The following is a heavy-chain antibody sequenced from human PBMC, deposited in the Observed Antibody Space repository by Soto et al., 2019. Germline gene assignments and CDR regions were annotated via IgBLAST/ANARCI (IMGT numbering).Heavy chain of an antibody. V-gene: IGHV4-59*08. CDR1: GGSISSYY. CDR3: ARSSIEPRVFMYPFDS. CDR2: MYNSGST. Sequence: SETLSLTCTVSGGSISSYYWTWIRQPPGKGLEWIGFMYNSGSTHYNPSLKSRVTISLDTSKNQFSLRLNSVTAADTAVYYCARSSIEPRVFMYPFDSWGQGTLVTVSS. J-gene: IGHJ4*02. D-gene: IGHD6-6*01.